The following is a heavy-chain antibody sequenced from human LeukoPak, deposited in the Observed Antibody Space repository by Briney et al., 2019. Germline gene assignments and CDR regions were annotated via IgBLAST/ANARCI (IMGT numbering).Heavy chain of an antibody. V-gene: IGHV3-30*02. Sequence: GGSLRLSCAASGFSFSNYGMQWVRQAPGKGLEWVAFIRYDGSKKDYTDSVKGRFTISRDNSKNTLFLQMNSLRVEDTAVYYCAELGITMIGGVWGKGTTVTISS. CDR1: GFSFSNYG. CDR3: AELGITMIGGV. CDR2: IRYDGSKK. D-gene: IGHD3-10*02. J-gene: IGHJ6*04.